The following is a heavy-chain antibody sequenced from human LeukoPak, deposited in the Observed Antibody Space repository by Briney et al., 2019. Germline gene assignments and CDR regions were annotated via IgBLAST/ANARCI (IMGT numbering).Heavy chain of an antibody. D-gene: IGHD2-15*01. J-gene: IGHJ3*02. CDR1: GFTFSSYW. V-gene: IGHV3-7*01. CDR2: IKQDGSEK. CDR3: AREGYCSGGSCYGAFDI. Sequence: GGSLRLSCAASGFTFSSYWMSWVRQAPGKGLKWVANIKQDGSEKYYVDSVKGRFTISRDNAKNSLYLQMNSLRAEDTAVYYCAREGYCSGGSCYGAFDIWGQGTMVTVSS.